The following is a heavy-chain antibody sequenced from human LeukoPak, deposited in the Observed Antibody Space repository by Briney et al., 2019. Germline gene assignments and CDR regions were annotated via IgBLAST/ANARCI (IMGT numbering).Heavy chain of an antibody. V-gene: IGHV3-30*02. Sequence: GGSLRLSCVASGFTFSSYGMHWVRQAPGKGLEWVAFIRYDGSNKYYADSVKGRFTISRDNSKNTLSLQMNSLRAEDTAVYYCAKDKGKYSSSSAVDYWGQGTLVPVSS. CDR3: AKDKGKYSSSSAVDY. CDR1: GFTFSSYG. D-gene: IGHD6-6*01. CDR2: IRYDGSNK. J-gene: IGHJ4*02.